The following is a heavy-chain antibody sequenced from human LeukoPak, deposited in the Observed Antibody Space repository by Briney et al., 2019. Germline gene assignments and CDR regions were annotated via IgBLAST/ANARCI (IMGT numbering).Heavy chain of an antibody. Sequence: GASVKVSCKASGYTFTSYGIIWVRQVPGQGLEWMGWISAYNGNTNYAQKLQGRVTMTTDTSTSTAYMELRSLRSDDTAVYYCARAQALTTVTPGDYWGQGTLVTVSS. CDR2: ISAYNGNT. CDR3: ARAQALTTVTPGDY. J-gene: IGHJ4*02. D-gene: IGHD4-17*01. CDR1: GYTFTSYG. V-gene: IGHV1-18*01.